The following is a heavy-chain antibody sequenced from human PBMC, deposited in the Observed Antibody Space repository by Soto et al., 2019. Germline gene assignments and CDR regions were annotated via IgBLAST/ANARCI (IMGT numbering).Heavy chain of an antibody. CDR2: IYWDDDK. J-gene: IGHJ4*02. CDR1: GFSLSTSGVG. D-gene: IGHD2-2*01. Sequence: QITLKESGPTLVKPTQTLTLTCTFSGFSLSTSGVGVGWIRQPPGKALEWLALIYWDDDKRYSPSLKSRLTITKDTSKNQVVLTMTNMDPVDTATYYCALGYCISTSCYQGLSHFDYWGQGTLVTVSS. CDR3: ALGYCISTSCYQGLSHFDY. V-gene: IGHV2-5*02.